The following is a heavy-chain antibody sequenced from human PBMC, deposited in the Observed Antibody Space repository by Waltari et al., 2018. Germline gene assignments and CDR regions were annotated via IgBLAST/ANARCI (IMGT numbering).Heavy chain of an antibody. Sequence: EVQLVQSGAEVKKPGESLKISCKGSGYSFTSYWIGWVRQMPGKGLEWMGIIYPGESDTRSSPSFQGQVTISADKSSSTAYLQWSSLKAADTAMYYCAGLPYIVVVTARPYYFDYWGQGTLVTVSS. CDR3: AGLPYIVVVTARPYYFDY. D-gene: IGHD2-21*02. CDR2: IYPGESDT. CDR1: GYSFTSYW. J-gene: IGHJ4*02. V-gene: IGHV5-51*01.